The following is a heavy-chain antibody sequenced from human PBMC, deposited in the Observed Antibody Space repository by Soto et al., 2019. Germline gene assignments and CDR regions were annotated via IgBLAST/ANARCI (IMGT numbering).Heavy chain of an antibody. Sequence: GGSLRLSCAASGFTFSSYAISWVRQAPGKGLEWVSAISGSGASTYYADSVKGRFTISRDNSKITLYLQMNSLRAEDTAVYYCARHVDTSLAPRMDVWGQGTTVTVSS. CDR2: ISGSGAST. CDR3: ARHVDTSLAPRMDV. V-gene: IGHV3-23*01. J-gene: IGHJ6*02. D-gene: IGHD5-18*01. CDR1: GFTFSSYA.